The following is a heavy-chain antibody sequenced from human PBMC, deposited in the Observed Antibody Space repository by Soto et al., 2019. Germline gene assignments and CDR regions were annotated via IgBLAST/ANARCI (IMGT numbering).Heavy chain of an antibody. J-gene: IGHJ4*02. CDR3: ATGYSSSWSGGDY. D-gene: IGHD6-13*01. Sequence: PGESLKISCKGSGYSFTSYWISWVRQMPGKGLEWMGRIDPSDSYTNYSPSFQGHVTISADKSISTAYLQWSSLKASDTAMYYCATGYSSSWSGGDYWGQGTLVTVSS. CDR2: IDPSDSYT. CDR1: GYSFTSYW. V-gene: IGHV5-10-1*01.